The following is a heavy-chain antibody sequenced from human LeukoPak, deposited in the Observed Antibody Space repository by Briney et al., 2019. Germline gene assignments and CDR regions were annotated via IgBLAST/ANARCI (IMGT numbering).Heavy chain of an antibody. J-gene: IGHJ3*01. D-gene: IGHD5/OR15-5a*01. Sequence: GESLKISCKVSGYNFMTYWIGWVRQMPGKGLEWMGIIYPGESDIRYSPSFQGQVTISADKSISTAYLQWSSLKASDTAIYYCARVSANAFHLWGQGTMVTVSS. CDR1: GYNFMTYW. V-gene: IGHV5-51*01. CDR3: ARVSANAFHL. CDR2: IYPGESDI.